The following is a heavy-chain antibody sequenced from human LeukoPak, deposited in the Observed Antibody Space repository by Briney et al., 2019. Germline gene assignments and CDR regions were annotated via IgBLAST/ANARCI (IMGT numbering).Heavy chain of an antibody. Sequence: SETLSLTCTVSGGSISSYYWSWIRQPPGKGLEWIGEINHSGSTNYNPSLKSRVTISVDTSKNQFSLKLSSVTAADTAVYYCARGPGIAVAGTYYFDYWGQGTLVTVSS. CDR3: ARGPGIAVAGTYYFDY. CDR2: INHSGST. D-gene: IGHD6-19*01. V-gene: IGHV4-34*01. J-gene: IGHJ4*02. CDR1: GGSISSYY.